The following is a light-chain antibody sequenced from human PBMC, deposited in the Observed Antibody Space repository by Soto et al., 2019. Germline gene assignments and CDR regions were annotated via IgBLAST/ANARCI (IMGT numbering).Light chain of an antibody. Sequence: DIQMTQSPSTLSASVGDRVTITYRASQSISSWLAWYQQKPGKAPKLLIYKASSLESGDPSRFSGSGSGTEFTLTISSLQPDDFATYYCQQYNSYSRTFGQGTKVEIK. CDR2: KAS. J-gene: IGKJ1*01. CDR1: QSISSW. CDR3: QQYNSYSRT. V-gene: IGKV1-5*03.